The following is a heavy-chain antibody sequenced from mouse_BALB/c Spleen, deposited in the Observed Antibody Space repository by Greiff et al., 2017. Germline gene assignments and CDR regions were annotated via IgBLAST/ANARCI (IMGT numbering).Heavy chain of an antibody. J-gene: IGHJ4*01. D-gene: IGHD1-1*01. Sequence: EVKLMESGPGLVKPSQSLSLTCTVTGYSITSDYAWNWIRQFPGNKLEWMGYISYSGSTSYNPSLKSRISITRDTSKNQFFLQLNSVTTEDTATYYCARWGGSSYEAMDYWGQGTSVTVSS. V-gene: IGHV3-2*02. CDR3: ARWGGSSYEAMDY. CDR2: ISYSGST. CDR1: GYSITSDYA.